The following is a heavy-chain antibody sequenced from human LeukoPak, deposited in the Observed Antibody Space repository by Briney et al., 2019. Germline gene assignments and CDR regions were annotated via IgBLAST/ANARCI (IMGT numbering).Heavy chain of an antibody. V-gene: IGHV4-30-2*01. D-gene: IGHD3-22*01. CDR3: ARHSYYYDSSGYYEEGSFDY. CDR1: GGSISSGGYY. CDR2: IYHSGST. J-gene: IGHJ4*02. Sequence: SETLSLTCTVSGGSISSGGYYWSWIRQPPGKGLEWIGYIYHSGSTYYNPSLKSRVTISVDRSKNQFSLKLSSVTAADTAVYYCARHSYYYDSSGYYEEGSFDYWGQGTLVTVSS.